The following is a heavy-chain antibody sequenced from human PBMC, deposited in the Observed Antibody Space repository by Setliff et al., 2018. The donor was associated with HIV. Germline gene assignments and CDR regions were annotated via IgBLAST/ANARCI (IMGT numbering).Heavy chain of an antibody. Sequence: SETLSLTCTVSGGSASNSRYYWAWTRHPPGKGLEYIGSIHYNEKTYYNPSLKSRVTISRDTSKNQFSLNLTSVTAADTAVYYCASRVYYYDSNNFLREEGFDPWGQGTLVTVSS. CDR2: IHYNEKT. CDR3: ASRVYYYDSNNFLREEGFDP. D-gene: IGHD3-22*01. V-gene: IGHV4-39*01. J-gene: IGHJ5*02. CDR1: GGSASNSRYY.